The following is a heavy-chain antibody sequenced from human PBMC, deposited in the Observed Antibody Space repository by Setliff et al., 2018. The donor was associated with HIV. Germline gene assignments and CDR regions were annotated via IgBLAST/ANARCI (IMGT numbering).Heavy chain of an antibody. J-gene: IGHJ3*01. CDR3: ARDDGGYNYAEASDV. CDR1: GYMFIAYG. CDR2: IGPYNGRT. D-gene: IGHD3-16*01. Sequence: ASVKVSCKTSGYMFIAYGMSWVRRAPGQGLEWVGWIGPYNGRTEYAQEFQGRVSLTIDTSASTAYMELRSLRSDDTAVYYCARDDGGYNYAEASDVWGQGTMVTVSS. V-gene: IGHV1-18*01.